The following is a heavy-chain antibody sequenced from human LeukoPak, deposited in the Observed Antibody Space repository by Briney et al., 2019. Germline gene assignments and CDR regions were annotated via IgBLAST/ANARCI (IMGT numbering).Heavy chain of an antibody. Sequence: ASVKVSCKPSGYTFSDYYIHWVRQAPGQGLEWMGWINPNTGATKYAQKFHARVTMTRDTSISTAYMELSRLRSDDTAVFYCARDRGGRNLFEYWGQGTLVTVSS. CDR3: ARDRGGRNLFEY. CDR2: INPNTGAT. CDR1: GYTFSDYY. D-gene: IGHD2-15*01. J-gene: IGHJ4*02. V-gene: IGHV1-2*02.